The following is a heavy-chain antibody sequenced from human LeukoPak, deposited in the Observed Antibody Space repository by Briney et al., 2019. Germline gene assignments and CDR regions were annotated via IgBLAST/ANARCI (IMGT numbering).Heavy chain of an antibody. CDR1: GFTVSSNY. J-gene: IGHJ4*02. V-gene: IGHV3-66*01. Sequence: GGSLRLSCAASGFTVSSNYMSWVRQAPGKGLEWVSVIYSGGSTYYADSVKGRFTISRDNSKNTLYLQMNSLRAEDTAVYYCASTAMRDYFDYWGQGTLVTVSP. CDR2: IYSGGST. CDR3: ASTAMRDYFDY. D-gene: IGHD5-18*01.